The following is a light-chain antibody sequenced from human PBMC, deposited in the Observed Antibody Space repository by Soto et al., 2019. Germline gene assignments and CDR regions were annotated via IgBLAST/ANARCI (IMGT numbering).Light chain of an antibody. Sequence: DIQITQSPSSLSASVGDRVTITCRASQSISSYLNWYQQKQGKAPKLLIYAASSLQSGVPSRFSGSGSGTDFTLTISSLQPEDFSTYYCQQSYSNPRTFGQGTKVDIK. CDR1: QSISSY. V-gene: IGKV1-39*01. CDR2: AAS. CDR3: QQSYSNPRT. J-gene: IGKJ1*01.